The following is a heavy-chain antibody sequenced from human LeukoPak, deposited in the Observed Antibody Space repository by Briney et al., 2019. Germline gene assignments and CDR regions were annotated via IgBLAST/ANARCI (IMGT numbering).Heavy chain of an antibody. V-gene: IGHV3-7*01. CDR1: GFTFSSYW. CDR3: ARLRKGYCTNGVCYYTFFDY. CDR2: IKQDGSEK. J-gene: IGHJ4*02. Sequence: GSLRLSCAASGFTFSSYWMSWVRQAPGKGLEWVANIKQDGSEKYYVDSVKGRFTTSRDNAKNSLYLQMNSLRAEDTAVYYCARLRKGYCTNGVCYYTFFDYWGQGTLVTVSS. D-gene: IGHD2-8*01.